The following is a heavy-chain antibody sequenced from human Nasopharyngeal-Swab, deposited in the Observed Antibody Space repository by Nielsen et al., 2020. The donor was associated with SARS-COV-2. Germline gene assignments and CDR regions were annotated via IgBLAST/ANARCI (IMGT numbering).Heavy chain of an antibody. CDR2: TYYRSKWYN. Sequence: WIRQSPSRGLEWLGRTYYRSKWYNDYAVSVKSRITINPDTSKNQFSLQLNSVTPEDTAVYYCARIAVAGHNWFDPWGQGTLVPSPQ. V-gene: IGHV6-1*01. CDR3: ARIAVAGHNWFDP. J-gene: IGHJ5*02. D-gene: IGHD6-19*01.